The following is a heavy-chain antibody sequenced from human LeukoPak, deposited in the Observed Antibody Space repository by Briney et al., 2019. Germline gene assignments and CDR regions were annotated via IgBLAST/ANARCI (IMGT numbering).Heavy chain of an antibody. V-gene: IGHV3-33*01. CDR3: ARDRTSSRWPYFDY. CDR2: IWYDGSNK. Sequence: GGSLRLSCAASGLIFSSYGMHWVRQAAGKGLEWVAVIWYDGSNKYYADSVKGRFTISRDNSKNTLYLQMNSLRAEDTAVYYCARDRTSSRWPYFDYWGQGTLVTVSS. CDR1: GLIFSSYG. D-gene: IGHD6-13*01. J-gene: IGHJ4*02.